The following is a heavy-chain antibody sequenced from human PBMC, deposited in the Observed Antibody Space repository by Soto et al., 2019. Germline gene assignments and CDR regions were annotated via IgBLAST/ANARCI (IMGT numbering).Heavy chain of an antibody. Sequence: ASVKVSCKASGYTFTSYYMHWVRQAPGQGLEWMGIINPSGGSTSYAQKFQGRVTMTRDTSTSTVYMELSSLRSEDTAVYYCARDDYGDYPYNWFDPWGQGTLVTVSS. CDR3: ARDDYGDYPYNWFDP. D-gene: IGHD4-17*01. CDR2: INPSGGST. J-gene: IGHJ5*02. V-gene: IGHV1-46*03. CDR1: GYTFTSYY.